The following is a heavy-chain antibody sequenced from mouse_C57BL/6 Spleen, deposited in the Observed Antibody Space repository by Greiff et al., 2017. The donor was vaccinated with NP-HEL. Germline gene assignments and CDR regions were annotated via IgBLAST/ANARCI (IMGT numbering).Heavy chain of an antibody. CDR1: GFTFSSYG. V-gene: IGHV5-6*01. J-gene: IGHJ3*01. CDR2: ISSGGSYT. Sequence: EVQLVESGGDLVKPGGSLKLSCAASGFTFSSYGMSWVRQTPDKRLEWVATISSGGSYTYYPDSVKGRFTISRDNAKNTLYLQMRRLKSEDTAMYYCARQSTTVVAPSWFAYWGQGTLVTVSA. D-gene: IGHD1-1*01. CDR3: ARQSTTVVAPSWFAY.